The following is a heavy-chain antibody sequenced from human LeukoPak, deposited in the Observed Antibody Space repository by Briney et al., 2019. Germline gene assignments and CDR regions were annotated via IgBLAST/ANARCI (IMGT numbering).Heavy chain of an antibody. Sequence: SETLSLTCAVYGGSFSGYYWSWIRQPPGKGLEWIGEINHSGSTNYNPSLKSRVTISIDTSKNQFSLTLISVTAADTAVYYCATEVWFRADSWGQGTLVTVSS. D-gene: IGHD3-10*01. CDR1: GGSFSGYY. J-gene: IGHJ4*02. CDR2: INHSGST. CDR3: ATEVWFRADS. V-gene: IGHV4-34*01.